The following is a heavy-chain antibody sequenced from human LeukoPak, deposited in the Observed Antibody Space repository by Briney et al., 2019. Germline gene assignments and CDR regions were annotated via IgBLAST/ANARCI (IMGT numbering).Heavy chain of an antibody. CDR3: AEAASVRGVSY. Sequence: GGSLRLSCAASGFTFSSYWMSWVRQAPGKGLEWVANIKQDGSEKYYVDSVKGRFTISRDNAKNTLYLQMNSLRAEDTAVYYCAEAASVRGVSYWGQGTLVTVSS. CDR1: GFTFSSYW. V-gene: IGHV3-7*01. CDR2: IKQDGSEK. D-gene: IGHD3-10*01. J-gene: IGHJ4*02.